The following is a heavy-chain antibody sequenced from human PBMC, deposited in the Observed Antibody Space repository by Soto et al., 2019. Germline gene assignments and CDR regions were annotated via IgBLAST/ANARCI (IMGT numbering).Heavy chain of an antibody. V-gene: IGHV4-4*07. Sequence: QVQLQESGPGLVKPSETLSLTCTVSGGSISDYSLSWIRQSAGKGLEWVGRVHINGNTHYNPSLRGRVTMSVDTSNTQFHPRVTSVTAADTAVYYCARESGDNWTYEVYWGQGTLVAVSS. J-gene: IGHJ4*02. CDR2: VHINGNT. CDR1: GGSISDYS. D-gene: IGHD1-7*01. CDR3: ARESGDNWTYEVY.